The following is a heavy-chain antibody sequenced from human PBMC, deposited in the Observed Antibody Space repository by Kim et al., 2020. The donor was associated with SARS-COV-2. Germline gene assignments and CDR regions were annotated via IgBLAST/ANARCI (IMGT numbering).Heavy chain of an antibody. V-gene: IGHV4-39*01. CDR3: ARSGPPFSFDY. D-gene: IGHD3-10*01. J-gene: IGHJ4*02. CDR1: GGSISSISYY. CDR2: IYDSGST. Sequence: SETLSLTCTVSGGSISSISYYWGWLPQPPGKGLDGKGSIYDSGSTYYNPSLKSSVTISVDTSKNQFSLKLSSVTAADTAVYYCARSGPPFSFDYWGQGTLVTVSS.